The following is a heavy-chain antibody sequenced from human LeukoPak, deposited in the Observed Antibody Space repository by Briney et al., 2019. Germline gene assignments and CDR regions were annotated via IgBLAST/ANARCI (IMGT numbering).Heavy chain of an antibody. CDR2: FDPDDDET. J-gene: IGHJ4*02. V-gene: IGHV1-24*01. CDR1: GCILTELS. Sequence: ASVKVSCKVSGCILTELSIHWVRQVPGKGLEWMGGFDPDDDETIYAQEFQGRVTMTEDTSIDTAYMELSNLRSEDTAVYYCATLAPHYYNSGNAFDYWGQGTLVTVSS. D-gene: IGHD3-10*01. CDR3: ATLAPHYYNSGNAFDY.